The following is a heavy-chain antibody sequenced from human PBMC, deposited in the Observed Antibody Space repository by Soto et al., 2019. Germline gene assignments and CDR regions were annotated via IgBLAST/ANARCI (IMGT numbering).Heavy chain of an antibody. J-gene: IGHJ4*02. V-gene: IGHV3-23*01. CDR3: AKDSPRWLTIFDY. CDR1: GFTFSNYA. Sequence: EVQLLESGGGLVQPGESLRLSCVASGFTFSNYAMSWVRQAPGKGLEWVSGISGSGGTTYYADSVKGRFTISRDNSKNTLFLQMNSLRAGDTAVYYCAKDSPRWLTIFDYWGQGALVTFSS. CDR2: ISGSGGTT. D-gene: IGHD6-19*01.